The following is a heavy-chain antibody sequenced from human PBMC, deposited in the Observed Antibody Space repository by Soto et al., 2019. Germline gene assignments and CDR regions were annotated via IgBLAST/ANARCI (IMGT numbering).Heavy chain of an antibody. V-gene: IGHV3-30*18. D-gene: IGHD6-6*01. J-gene: IGHJ6*02. Sequence: PVGSLRLSCAASGFTFSSYGMHRVRQAPGKGLEWVAVISYDGSNKYYADSVKGRFTISRDNSKNTLYLQMNSLRAEDTAVYYCAKDPARPARLYYYYYGMDVWGQGTTVTVSS. CDR3: AKDPARPARLYYYYYGMDV. CDR2: ISYDGSNK. CDR1: GFTFSSYG.